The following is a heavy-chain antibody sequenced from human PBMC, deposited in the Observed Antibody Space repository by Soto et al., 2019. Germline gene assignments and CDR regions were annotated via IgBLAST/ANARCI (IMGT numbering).Heavy chain of an antibody. Sequence: PSETLSLTCTVSGGSISSGGYYWSWIRQHPGKGLEWIGYIYYSGSTYYNPSLKSRVTISVDTSKNQFSLKLSSVTAADTAVYYCARHQSHSSSYVEPWGQETLDIVSS. V-gene: IGHV4-31*03. J-gene: IGHJ5*02. CDR3: ARHQSHSSSYVEP. D-gene: IGHD6-13*01. CDR2: IYYSGST. CDR1: GGSISSGGYY.